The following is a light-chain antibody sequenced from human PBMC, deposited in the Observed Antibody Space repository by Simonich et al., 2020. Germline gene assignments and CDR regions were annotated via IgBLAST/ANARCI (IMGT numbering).Light chain of an antibody. CDR1: SRDVGGYNY. CDR3: SSYTSSSTLV. CDR2: DVS. J-gene: IGLJ2*01. V-gene: IGLV2-14*01. Sequence: QSALTQPASVSGSPGQSITISCTGTSRDVGGYNYVSWYQQPPGKAPKLMIYDVSKRPSGVSNRCSGSKSGNTASLTISGLQAEDEADYYCSSYTSSSTLVFGGGTKLTVL.